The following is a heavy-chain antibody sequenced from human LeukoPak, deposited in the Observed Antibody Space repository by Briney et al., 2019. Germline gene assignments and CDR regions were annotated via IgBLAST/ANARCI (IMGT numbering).Heavy chain of an antibody. J-gene: IGHJ4*02. CDR3: SIDSRYNWNYLDC. Sequence: GGSLRLSCAASGFTFNNAWMNWVRQAPGRGLEWVGRIKSKSAGGTIDYAAPVQGRFTISRDDSKNVVYLQMNSLKSEDTAVYYCSIDSRYNWNYLDCWGQGTLVTVSS. V-gene: IGHV3-15*01. D-gene: IGHD1-1*01. CDR2: IKSKSAGGTI. CDR1: GFTFNNAW.